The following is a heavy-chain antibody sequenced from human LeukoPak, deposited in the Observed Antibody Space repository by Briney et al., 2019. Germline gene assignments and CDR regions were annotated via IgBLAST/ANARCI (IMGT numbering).Heavy chain of an antibody. Sequence: GGSLRLSCAASGFTVSSNYMSWVRQAPGKGLEWVSVIYSCGSTYYADSVKGRFTISRDNAKNSLYLQMNSLRAEDTAVYYCATESGTYSGTCFDYWGQGNLVTVSS. V-gene: IGHV3-66*01. CDR2: IYSCGST. D-gene: IGHD1-26*01. CDR1: GFTVSSNY. J-gene: IGHJ4*02. CDR3: ATESGTYSGTCFDY.